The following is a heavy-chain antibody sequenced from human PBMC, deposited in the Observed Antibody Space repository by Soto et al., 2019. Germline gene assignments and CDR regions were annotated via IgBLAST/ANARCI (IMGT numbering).Heavy chain of an antibody. V-gene: IGHV4-4*02. CDR2: IYHSGST. CDR3: ARLEGLATISYYFDF. J-gene: IGHJ4*02. D-gene: IGHD3-9*01. CDR1: SGSISSSNW. Sequence: SETLSLTCAVSSGSISSSNWWSWVRQPPGKGLEWIGEIYHSGSTNYNPSLKSRVTISVDKSKNQFSLKLSSVTAADTAVYYCARLEGLATISYYFDFWGPGALVTVSS.